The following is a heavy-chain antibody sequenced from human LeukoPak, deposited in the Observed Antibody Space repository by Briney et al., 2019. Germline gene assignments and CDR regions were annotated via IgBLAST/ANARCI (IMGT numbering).Heavy chain of an antibody. CDR1: GYTSTSYG. D-gene: IGHD5-24*01. CDR2: ISVYNGNT. J-gene: IGHJ4*02. V-gene: IGHV1-18*01. Sequence: GASVKVSCKASGYTSTSYGISWVRQAPGQGLEWMGWISVYNGNTNYAQKFQGRVTMTTDTSTSTVYMELSSLRSEDTAVYYCARDSGGTYRRDGYNDYFDYWGQGTLVTVSS. CDR3: ARDSGGTYRRDGYNDYFDY.